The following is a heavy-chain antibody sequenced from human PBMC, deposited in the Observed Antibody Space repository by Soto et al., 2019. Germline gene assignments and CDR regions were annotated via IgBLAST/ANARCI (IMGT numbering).Heavy chain of an antibody. V-gene: IGHV3-30*18. D-gene: IGHD6-13*01. CDR2: ISYDGSNK. CDR1: GFTFSSYG. J-gene: IGHJ4*02. CDR3: AKDTRTQYSSSWYGGGSY. Sequence: QVQLVESGGGVVQPGRSLRLSCAASGFTFSSYGMHWVRQAPGKGLEWVAVISYDGSNKYYADSVKGRFTISRDNSKNTLYLQMNSLRAEDTAVYYCAKDTRTQYSSSWYGGGSYWGQGTLVTVSS.